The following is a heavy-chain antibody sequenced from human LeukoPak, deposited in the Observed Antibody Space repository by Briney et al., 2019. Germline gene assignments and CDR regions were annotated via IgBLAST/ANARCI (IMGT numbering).Heavy chain of an antibody. V-gene: IGHV7-4-1*02. D-gene: IGHD3-3*01. J-gene: IGHJ4*02. CDR3: ARGYYDFWSGYYPGRLDY. CDR1: GYTFTSYA. Sequence: GASVKVSCKASGYTFTSYAMNWVRQAPGQGLEWMGWINTNTGNPTYAQGFTGRFVFFLDTSVSTAYLQISSLKAEDTAVYYCARGYYDFWSGYYPGRLDYWGQGTLVTVSS. CDR2: INTNTGNP.